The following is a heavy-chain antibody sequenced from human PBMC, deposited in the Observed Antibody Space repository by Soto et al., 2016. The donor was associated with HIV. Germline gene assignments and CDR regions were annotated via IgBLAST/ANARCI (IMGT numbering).Heavy chain of an antibody. CDR1: GGSISSYY. D-gene: IGHD3-9*01. Sequence: QVQLQESGPGLVKPSETLSLTCTVSGGSISSYYWSWIRQPPGKGLEWIGYIYYIGTTNYNPSLKSRVTISVDTSKNQFSLKLSSVTAADTAVYYCXRDHISFDWSFDHWGQGTPGPPSP. CDR2: IYYIGTT. V-gene: IGHV4-59*12. J-gene: IGHJ4*02. CDR3: XRDHISFDWSFDH.